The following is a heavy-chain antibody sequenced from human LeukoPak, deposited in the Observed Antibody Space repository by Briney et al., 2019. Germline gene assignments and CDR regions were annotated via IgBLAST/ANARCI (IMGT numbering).Heavy chain of an antibody. CDR2: ISYSGST. J-gene: IGHJ4*02. D-gene: IGHD1-26*01. CDR3: ARLSVGATDY. CDR1: GGSISSGGYY. Sequence: SETLSLTCAVSGGSISSGGYYWGWIRQPPGKGLEWIGSISYSGSTYYNPSLKSRVTISVDTSKNQFSLKLSSVTAADTAVYYCARLSVGATDYWGQGTLVTVSS. V-gene: IGHV4-39*07.